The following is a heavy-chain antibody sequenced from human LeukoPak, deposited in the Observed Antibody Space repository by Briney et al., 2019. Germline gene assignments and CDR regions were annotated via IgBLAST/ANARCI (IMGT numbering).Heavy chain of an antibody. CDR1: GYTFTGYY. CDR2: INPNSGGT. J-gene: IGHJ4*02. D-gene: IGHD6-19*01. V-gene: IGHV1-2*06. Sequence: ASVKVSCKASGYTFTGYYMHWVRQAPGQGLEWMGRINPNSGGTNYAQKFQGRVTMTRDTSISTAYMELSRLRSDDTAVYYCARFGSSGRSVYSDYWGQGTLVTVSS. CDR3: ARFGSSGRSVYSDY.